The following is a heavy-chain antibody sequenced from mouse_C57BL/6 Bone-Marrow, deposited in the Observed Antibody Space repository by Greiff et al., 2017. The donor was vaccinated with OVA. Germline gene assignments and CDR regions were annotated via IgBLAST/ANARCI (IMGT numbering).Heavy chain of an antibody. CDR1: GYTFTSYW. D-gene: IGHD2-5*01. CDR2: IYPGSGST. J-gene: IGHJ2*01. V-gene: IGHV1-55*01. CDR3: ARHYSNPYYFDY. Sequence: QVQLQQPGAELVKPGASVKMSCKASGYTFTSYWITWVKQRPGQGLEWIGDIYPGSGSTNYNEKFKSQATLTVDTSSSTAYMQLSSLTSEDSAVYYCARHYSNPYYFDYWGQGTTLTVSS.